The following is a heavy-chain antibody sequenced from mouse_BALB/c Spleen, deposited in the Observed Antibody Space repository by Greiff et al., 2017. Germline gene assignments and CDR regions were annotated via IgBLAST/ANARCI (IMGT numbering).Heavy chain of an antibody. CDR2: ISYDGSN. CDR1: GYSITSGYY. CDR3: AAMITTDYYAMDY. V-gene: IGHV3-6*02. Sequence: EVKLQESGPGLVKPSQSLSLTCSVTGYSITSGYYWNWIRQFPGNKLEWMGYISYDGSNNYNPSLKNRISITRDTSKNHFFLKLNSVTTEDTATYYCAAMITTDYYAMDYWGQGTSVTVSS. J-gene: IGHJ4*01. D-gene: IGHD2-4*01.